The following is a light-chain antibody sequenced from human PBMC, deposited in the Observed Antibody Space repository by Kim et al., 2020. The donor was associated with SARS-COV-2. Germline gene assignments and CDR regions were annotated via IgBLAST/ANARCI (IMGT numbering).Light chain of an antibody. CDR3: QQSYTTLYT. V-gene: IGKV1-39*01. CDR1: QSITSY. J-gene: IGKJ2*01. Sequence: DIRLTQSPSSLSASVGDRVTITCRASQSITSYLHWYQQKPGKAPKLLIYSTSSLQRGVPPRFSGSGSGKDFTLTITSLQPEDFATYYCQQSYTTLYTFGQGTKLEI. CDR2: STS.